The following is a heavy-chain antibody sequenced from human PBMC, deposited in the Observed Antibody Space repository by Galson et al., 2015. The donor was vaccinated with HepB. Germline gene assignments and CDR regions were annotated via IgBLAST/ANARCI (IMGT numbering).Heavy chain of an antibody. J-gene: IGHJ4*02. Sequence: SVKVSCKASGYTFTPYDINWVRQAPGQGLDWMGWMNPNSGNTGYAQKFQGRVTMTRNTSISTAYMELSSLRSEDTAVYYCARAGAHDDSGYSVDYWGQGTQVTVSS. CDR2: MNPNSGNT. D-gene: IGHD3-22*01. CDR3: ARAGAHDDSGYSVDY. CDR1: GYTFTPYD. V-gene: IGHV1-8*01.